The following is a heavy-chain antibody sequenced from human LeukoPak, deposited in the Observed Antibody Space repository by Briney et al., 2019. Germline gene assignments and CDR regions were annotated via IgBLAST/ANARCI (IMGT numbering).Heavy chain of an antibody. Sequence: SETLSLTCTVSGGSISSSNYYWSWIRQPPGRELEWIASINYGGTTYYNPSLKSRVTISVDTPKNQFSLRLSSVTAADTAVYLCARYVVSGSGRYHFDYWGQGSLVTVSS. CDR2: INYGGTT. V-gene: IGHV4-39*01. D-gene: IGHD3-10*01. CDR3: ARYVVSGSGRYHFDY. CDR1: GGSISSSNYY. J-gene: IGHJ4*02.